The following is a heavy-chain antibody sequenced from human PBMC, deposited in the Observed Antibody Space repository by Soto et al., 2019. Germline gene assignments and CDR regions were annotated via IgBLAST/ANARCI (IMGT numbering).Heavy chain of an antibody. CDR1: GFTFSSYG. D-gene: IGHD3-10*01. CDR2: ISYDGSNK. J-gene: IGHJ6*02. V-gene: IGHV3-30*18. CDR3: AKAVRGYEVRGVSSLDV. Sequence: QVQLVESGGGVVQPGRSLRLSCAASGFTFSSYGMHWVRQAPGKGLELVAVISYDGSNKYYADSVQGRFTISRDNSKNTLYLQMNRLRSEDTAVYYCAKAVRGYEVRGVSSLDVWGQGTTVTVSS.